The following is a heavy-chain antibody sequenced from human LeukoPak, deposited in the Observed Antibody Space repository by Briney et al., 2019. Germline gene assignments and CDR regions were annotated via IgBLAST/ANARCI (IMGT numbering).Heavy chain of an antibody. Sequence: GGSLRLSCVASGFIFSNYGMSWVRQAPGKGLEWVSAVSGSGDYYYADSVKGRFTISRDNSRNTLYLQMNNLRAEDTAVYYCAKDGQIYFDWLFPFDFWGRGTLVTVSS. CDR1: GFIFSNYG. CDR3: AKDGQIYFDWLFPFDF. J-gene: IGHJ4*02. D-gene: IGHD3-9*01. CDR2: VSGSGDY. V-gene: IGHV3-23*01.